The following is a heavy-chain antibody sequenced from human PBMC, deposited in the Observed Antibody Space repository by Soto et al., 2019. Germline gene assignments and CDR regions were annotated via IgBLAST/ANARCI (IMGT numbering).Heavy chain of an antibody. D-gene: IGHD2-15*01. CDR1: GFTFSSYW. V-gene: IGHV3-7*01. CDR2: IKQDGSEK. CDR3: ASAPDIVVVVAPGWGYFDY. Sequence: EVQLVESGGGLVQPGGSLRLSCAASGFTFSSYWMSWVRQAPGKGLEWVANIKQDGSEKYYVDSVKGRFTISRDNAKNSLYLQMNSLRAEDTAVYYCASAPDIVVVVAPGWGYFDYWGQGTLVTVSS. J-gene: IGHJ4*02.